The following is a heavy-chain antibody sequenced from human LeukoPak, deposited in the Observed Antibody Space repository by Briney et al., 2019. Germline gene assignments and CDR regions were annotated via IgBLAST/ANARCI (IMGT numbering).Heavy chain of an antibody. J-gene: IGHJ4*02. Sequence: SVKVSCKASGGTFSSYAIIWVRQAPGQGLEWMGRIIPILGIANYAQKFQGRVTITADKSTSTAYMELSSLRSEDTAVYYCARTTRKTSVVTPGAGYYFDYWGQGTLVTVSS. CDR3: ARTTRKTSVVTPGAGYYFDY. CDR1: GGTFSSYA. D-gene: IGHD2-21*02. CDR2: IIPILGIA. V-gene: IGHV1-69*04.